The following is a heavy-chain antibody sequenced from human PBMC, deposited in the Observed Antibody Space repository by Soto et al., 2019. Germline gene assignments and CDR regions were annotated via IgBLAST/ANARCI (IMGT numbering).Heavy chain of an antibody. CDR1: GFTFSTSW. Sequence: EVQLVESGGGLVQPGGSLRLSCTTSGFTFSTSWMHWVRQTPGKGLLWVSHISTDGSITNYADSAKGRFTISRDNAKNTLLLQRNKLGAEDTAVYFCARDIGYGGNWGQGTLVTVSS. CDR3: ARDIGYGGN. J-gene: IGHJ4*02. CDR2: ISTDGSIT. V-gene: IGHV3-74*01. D-gene: IGHD3-16*01.